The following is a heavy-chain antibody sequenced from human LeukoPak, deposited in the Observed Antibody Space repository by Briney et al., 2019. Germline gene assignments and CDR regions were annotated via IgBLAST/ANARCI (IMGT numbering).Heavy chain of an antibody. V-gene: IGHV4-59*01. CDR3: ARHLSSGYYVDAFDI. Sequence: SETLSLTCTVSGGSISSYYWSWIRQPPGKGLEWIGYIYYSGSTNYNPSLKSQVTISVDTSKNQFSLKLSSVTAADTAVYYCARHLSSGYYVDAFDIWGQGTMVTVSS. J-gene: IGHJ3*02. CDR2: IYYSGST. D-gene: IGHD3-22*01. CDR1: GGSISSYY.